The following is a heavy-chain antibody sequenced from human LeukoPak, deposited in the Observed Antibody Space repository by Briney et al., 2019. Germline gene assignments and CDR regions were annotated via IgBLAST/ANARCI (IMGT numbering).Heavy chain of an antibody. J-gene: IGHJ4*02. D-gene: IGHD6-6*01. CDR1: GFTFNNYA. CDR3: ARDGGEQLVGPFNY. CDR2: KSYDGSNK. Sequence: GGSLRLSCAASGFTFNNYAMHWVRQAPGKGLEWVAVKSYDGSNKYYADSVKGRFTISRDNSKNTLYLQMNSLRAEDTAVYYCARDGGEQLVGPFNYWGQGTLVTVSS. V-gene: IGHV3-30-3*01.